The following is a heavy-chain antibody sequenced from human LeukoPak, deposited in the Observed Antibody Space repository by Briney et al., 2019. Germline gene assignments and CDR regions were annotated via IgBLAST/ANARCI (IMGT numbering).Heavy chain of an antibody. V-gene: IGHV3-21*01. D-gene: IGHD4-17*01. J-gene: IGHJ6*02. CDR2: ISSGRTYI. CDR3: ARDCHDYADYGGEVGCLHYGMDV. CDR1: GFSLGNYG. Sequence: PRGSLRLSCAASGFSLGNYGMNWVRPAPGKGLEWVSSISSGRTYIYYSDSGKGRFTISKNNAKNSLFLQMNSLRAEDTAVYYCARDCHDYADYGGEVGCLHYGMDVWGQGTTVTVSS.